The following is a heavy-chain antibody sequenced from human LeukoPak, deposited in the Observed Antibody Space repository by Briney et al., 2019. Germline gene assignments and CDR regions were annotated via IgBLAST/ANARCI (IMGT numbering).Heavy chain of an antibody. CDR2: IYYSGST. CDR1: GGSISSYY. D-gene: IGHD3-22*01. Sequence: SETLSLTCTVSGGSISSYYWSWIRQPPGKGLEWIGYIYYSGSTNYNPSLKSRVTISVDTSKNQFSLKLSSVTAADTAVYYCARVGPDTYYDSSGYQYYFDYWGQGTLVTVSS. V-gene: IGHV4-59*01. J-gene: IGHJ4*02. CDR3: ARVGPDTYYDSSGYQYYFDY.